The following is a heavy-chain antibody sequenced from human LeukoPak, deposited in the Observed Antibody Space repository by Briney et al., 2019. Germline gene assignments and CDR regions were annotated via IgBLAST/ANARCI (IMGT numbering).Heavy chain of an antibody. Sequence: ASVKVSCKASGYTFTSYAMNWVRQAPGQGLEWMGWINTNTGNPTYAQGFTGRFVFSLDTSVSTAYLQISSLKAEDTAVYYCARGAVELLWFGESRAPFDYWGQGTLVTVSS. CDR2: INTNTGNP. J-gene: IGHJ4*02. D-gene: IGHD3-10*01. V-gene: IGHV7-4-1*02. CDR1: GYTFTSYA. CDR3: ARGAVELLWFGESRAPFDY.